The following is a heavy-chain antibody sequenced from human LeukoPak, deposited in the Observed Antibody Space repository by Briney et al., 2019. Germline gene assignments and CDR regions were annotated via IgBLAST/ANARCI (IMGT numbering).Heavy chain of an antibody. D-gene: IGHD1-26*01. CDR1: GFAVSSNY. J-gene: IGHJ4*02. V-gene: IGHV3-53*01. CDR2: IYSGGST. Sequence: GGSLGLSCAASGFAVSSNYMSWVRQAPGKGLEWVSVIYSGGSTYYADSVKGRFTISRDNSKNTLYLQMNSLRVEDTAVYYCAREVVIVGGTGGGLDYWGQGTLVTVSS. CDR3: AREVVIVGGTGGGLDY.